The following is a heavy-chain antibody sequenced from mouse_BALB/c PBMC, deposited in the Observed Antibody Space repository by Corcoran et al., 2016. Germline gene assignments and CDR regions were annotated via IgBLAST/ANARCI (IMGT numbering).Heavy chain of an antibody. CDR3: AREPYAMDY. CDR1: GYTFTNYG. Sequence: QNQLVQSGPELKKPGETVKISCKASGYTFTNYGMNWVKQAPGNGLKWMGWINTYTGEPTYADDFKGRFAFSLETSASTAYLQINNLKNEDMATYFCAREPYAMDYWGQGTSVTVSS. J-gene: IGHJ4*01. V-gene: IGHV9-1*02. CDR2: INTYTGEP.